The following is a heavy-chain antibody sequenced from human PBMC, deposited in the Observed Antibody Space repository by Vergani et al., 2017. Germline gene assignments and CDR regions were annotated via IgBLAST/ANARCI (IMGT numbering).Heavy chain of an antibody. J-gene: IGHJ4*02. Sequence: EVQLVESGGGLVQPGRSLRLSCAASGFTFDDYAMHWVRQPPGKGLEWVSSISSSSSYIYYADSVKGRFTISRDNAKNSLYLQMNSLRAEDTAVYYCASGYSGFDYWGQGTLVTVSA. CDR2: ISSSSSYI. D-gene: IGHD5-12*01. CDR1: GFTFDDYA. CDR3: ASGYSGFDY. V-gene: IGHV3-21*01.